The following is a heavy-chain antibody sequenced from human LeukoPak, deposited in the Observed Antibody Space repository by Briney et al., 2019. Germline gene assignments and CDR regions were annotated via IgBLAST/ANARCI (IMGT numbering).Heavy chain of an antibody. Sequence: SVKVSCKASGGTFSSYAISWVRQAPGQGLEWMGRIIPILGIANYAQKFQGRVTMTRDTSTSTVYMELSSLRSEDTAMYYCARAVCGGDCYSKLFDFWGQGTLVTVSS. CDR2: IIPILGIA. J-gene: IGHJ4*02. D-gene: IGHD2-21*02. CDR3: ARAVCGGDCYSKLFDF. CDR1: GGTFSSYA. V-gene: IGHV1-69*04.